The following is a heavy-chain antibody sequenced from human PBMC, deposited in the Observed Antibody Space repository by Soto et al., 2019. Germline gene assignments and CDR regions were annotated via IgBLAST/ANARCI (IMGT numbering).Heavy chain of an antibody. CDR3: ARDRRGRADGFIYYYGMEV. Sequence: QVQLQESGPGLMKPSGTLSLICSVSGESVGRGTNYWSWVRQAPGRGLEWIGYIFDAATAIYNPSFESSVSISLDAAKTQVSLKLTSVTAADTAIYYCARDRRGRADGFIYYYGMEVWGQGTSVTVSS. D-gene: IGHD6-13*01. CDR2: IFDAATA. J-gene: IGHJ6*02. CDR1: GESVGRGTNY. V-gene: IGHV4-61*01.